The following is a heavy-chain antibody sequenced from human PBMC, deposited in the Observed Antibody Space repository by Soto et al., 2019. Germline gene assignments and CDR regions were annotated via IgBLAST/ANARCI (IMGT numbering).Heavy chain of an antibody. V-gene: IGHV1-2*02. CDR1: GYTFTGHY. CDR2: INPNSGGT. D-gene: IGHD3-9*01. CDR3: ARVFCLVRGDYYYGMDV. Sequence: ASVKVSCKASGYTFTGHYMHWVRQAPGQGLEWMGWINPNSGGTNYAQKFQGRVTMTRDTSISTAYMELSRLRSDDTAVYYCARVFCLVRGDYYYGMDVWGQGTTVTVSS. J-gene: IGHJ6*02.